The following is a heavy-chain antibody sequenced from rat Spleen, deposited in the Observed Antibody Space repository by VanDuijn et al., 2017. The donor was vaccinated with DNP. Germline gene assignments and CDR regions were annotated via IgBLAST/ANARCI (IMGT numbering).Heavy chain of an antibody. D-gene: IGHD5-1*01. Sequence: SVPVDSPSCGFRWTWIRKFPGNELEWMGYINSEGRTDYNPSLKSRVSITRDTSKNQFFLQVNSVTTEDSATYYCAIQLGVFDYWGQGVLVTVSS. V-gene: IGHV3-3*01. J-gene: IGHJ2*01. CDR3: AIQLGVFDY. CDR2: INSEGRT. CDR1: VDSPSCGFR.